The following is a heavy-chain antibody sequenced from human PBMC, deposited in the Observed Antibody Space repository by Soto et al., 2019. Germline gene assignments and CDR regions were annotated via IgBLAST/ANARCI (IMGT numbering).Heavy chain of an antibody. D-gene: IGHD2-2*02. J-gene: IGHJ6*02. CDR1: GYTFTGYY. CDR2: INPNSGGT. Sequence: QVQLVQSGAEVKKPGASVKVSCKASGYTFTGYYMHWVRQAPGQGLEWMGWINPNSGGTTYAQKFQGRLTITRDTSISTAYMELSRLRSDDTAVYYCARAGAGRYCSSTSCYMGYYYYGMDVWGQGTTVTVSS. CDR3: ARAGAGRYCSSTSCYMGYYYYGMDV. V-gene: IGHV1-2*02.